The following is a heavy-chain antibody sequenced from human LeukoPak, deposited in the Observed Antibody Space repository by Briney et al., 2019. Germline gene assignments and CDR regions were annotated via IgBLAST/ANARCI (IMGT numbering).Heavy chain of an antibody. CDR2: IWHDASHT. J-gene: IGHJ4*02. D-gene: IGHD3-10*01. CDR1: GFSFSTYA. Sequence: GGSLRLSCAASGFSFSTYAMHWVRQAPGKGLEWVALIWHDASHTSYTDSVKGRFTISRDNSKDTVYLQMNSLGGEDTAVYYCAREIFGSGSYSDYWGQGTLVTVSS. CDR3: AREIFGSGSYSDY. V-gene: IGHV3-33*01.